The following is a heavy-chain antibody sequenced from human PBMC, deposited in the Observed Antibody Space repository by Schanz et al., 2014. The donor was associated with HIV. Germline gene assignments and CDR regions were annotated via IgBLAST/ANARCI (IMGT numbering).Heavy chain of an antibody. J-gene: IGHJ4*02. CDR3: YGDESGY. D-gene: IGHD4-17*01. CDR2: ISYDGNDK. V-gene: IGHV3-30*03. Sequence: QVQLVESGGGVVQPGRSLRLSCAASGFTFSTYGMHWVRQAPGKGLEWVALISYDGNDKYYADSVKGRFTISRDNSKNTLYLQMNSLRAEDTAVYYCYGDESGYWGQGTLVTVSS. CDR1: GFTFSTYG.